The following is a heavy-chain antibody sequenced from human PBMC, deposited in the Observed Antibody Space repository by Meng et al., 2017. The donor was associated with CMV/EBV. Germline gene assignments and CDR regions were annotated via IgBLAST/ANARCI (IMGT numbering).Heavy chain of an antibody. CDR3: ARGWGADIVVVPAAQKIFDY. D-gene: IGHD2-2*01. V-gene: IGHV4-34*01. CDR2: INHSGST. CDR1: FGGYY. Sequence: FGGYYWSWIRQPPGKGLEWIGEINHSGSTNYNPSLKSRVTISVDTSKNQFSLKLSSVTAADTAVYYCARGWGADIVVVPAAQKIFDYWGQGTLVTVSS. J-gene: IGHJ4*02.